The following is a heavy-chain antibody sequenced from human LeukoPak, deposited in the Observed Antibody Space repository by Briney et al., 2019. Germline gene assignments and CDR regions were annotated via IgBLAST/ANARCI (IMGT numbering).Heavy chain of an antibody. CDR1: GGSISSYY. CDR3: AATYYYDSSGYVGDY. CDR2: IYYSGST. V-gene: IGHV4-59*08. Sequence: SETLPLTCTVSGGSISSYYWSWIRQPPGKGLEWIGYIYYSGSTNYNPSLKSRVTISVDTSKNQFSLKLSSVTAADTAVYYCAATYYYDSSGYVGDYWGQGTLVTVSS. J-gene: IGHJ4*02. D-gene: IGHD3-22*01.